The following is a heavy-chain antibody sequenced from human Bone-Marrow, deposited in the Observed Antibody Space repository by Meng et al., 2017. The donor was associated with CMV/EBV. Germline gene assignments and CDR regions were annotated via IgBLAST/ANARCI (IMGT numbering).Heavy chain of an antibody. CDR1: GFTFDDYG. CDR2: INWNGGST. Sequence: GESLKIPCAASGFTFDDYGMSWVRQAPGKGLEWVSCINWNGGSTGYADSVKGRFTISRDNAKNSLYLQMNSLRAEDTALYYCARGGLGGVVIDYWGQGTLVTVSS. J-gene: IGHJ4*02. D-gene: IGHD3-3*01. CDR3: ARGGLGGVVIDY. V-gene: IGHV3-20*04.